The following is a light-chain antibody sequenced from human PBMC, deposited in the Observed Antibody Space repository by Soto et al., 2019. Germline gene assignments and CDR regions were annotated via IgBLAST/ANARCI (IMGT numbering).Light chain of an antibody. CDR3: SSYSRTSFYV. J-gene: IGLJ1*01. V-gene: IGLV2-14*01. CDR2: EVS. CDR1: SSDVGGYIY. Sequence: QSALTQPASVSGSPGQSINISCTGTSSDVGGYIYVSWYQQHPGKAPKLMIYEVSNRPSGVSNRFSGSKSGNTASLTISGLQAEDEADYYCSSYSRTSFYVFGTGTQLPVL.